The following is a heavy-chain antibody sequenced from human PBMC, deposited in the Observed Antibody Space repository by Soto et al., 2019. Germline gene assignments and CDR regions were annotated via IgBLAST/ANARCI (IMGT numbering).Heavy chain of an antibody. CDR3: AKGPLALVSSTSFYFDY. D-gene: IGHD2-2*01. CDR1: GFTFSSYA. J-gene: IGHJ4*02. V-gene: IGHV3-23*01. CDR2: ISGSGGST. Sequence: AGGSLRLSCAASGFTFSSYAMSWVRQAPGKGLEWVSAISGSGGSTYYADSVKGRSTISRDNSKNTLYLQMNSLRAEDTAVYYCAKGPLALVSSTSFYFDYWGQGTLVTVSS.